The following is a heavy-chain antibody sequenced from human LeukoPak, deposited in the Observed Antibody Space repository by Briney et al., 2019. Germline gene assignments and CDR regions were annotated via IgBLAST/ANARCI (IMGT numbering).Heavy chain of an antibody. V-gene: IGHV1-2*02. CDR3: ARSPRGHIGVVSSIAVPAFDY. CDR1: GYTFTGFY. CDR2: IIPNRGGT. D-gene: IGHD2-21*02. J-gene: IGHJ4*02. Sequence: ASAKVSCKASGYTFTGFYMQWGRPAPGERLEWMGWIIPNRGGTNYAQKFQGRVTLTRDTSISAAYMELSRLRCDGTAVSYCARSPRGHIGVVSSIAVPAFDYWGQGTLVTVSS.